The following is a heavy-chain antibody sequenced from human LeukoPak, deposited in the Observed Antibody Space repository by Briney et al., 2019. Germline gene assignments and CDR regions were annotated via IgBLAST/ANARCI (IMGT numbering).Heavy chain of an antibody. J-gene: IGHJ4*02. CDR1: GFTFSSYE. V-gene: IGHV3-23*01. D-gene: IGHD2-15*01. CDR2: ISVSAGRT. CDR3: ARVQGRYSYDY. Sequence: GGSLRLSCAASGFTFSSYEMNWVRQAPGKGLEWVSGISVSAGRTYYADSVRGRFTISRDNSKNTLFLQMNSLRAEDTAVYYCARVQGRYSYDYWGQGTLVTVSS.